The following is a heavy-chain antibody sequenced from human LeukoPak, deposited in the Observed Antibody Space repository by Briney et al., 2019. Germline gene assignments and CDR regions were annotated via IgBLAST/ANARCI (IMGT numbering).Heavy chain of an antibody. D-gene: IGHD4-17*01. J-gene: IGHJ6*03. CDR1: GFTFSSYA. V-gene: IGHV3-23*01. Sequence: GGSLRLSCAASGFTFSSYAMSWVRQAPGKGLEWVSGISGSGGSKYYADSVKGRFTISRDNSKNTLYLQMNSLKTEDTAVYYCTSQTTGSYYYYYMDVWGKGTTVTISS. CDR3: TSQTTGSYYYYYMDV. CDR2: ISGSGGSK.